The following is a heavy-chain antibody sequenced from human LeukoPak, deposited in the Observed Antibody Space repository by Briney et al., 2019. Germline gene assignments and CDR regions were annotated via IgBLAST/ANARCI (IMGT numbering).Heavy chain of an antibody. V-gene: IGHV1-2*02. Sequence: ASVKVSCKASGYTFTSYGISWVRQAPGQGLEWMGWINPNSGGTNYAQKFQGRVTMTRDTSISTAYMELSRLRSDDTAVYYCARDSSSGWSRHFDYWGQGTLVTVSS. CDR1: GYTFTSYG. CDR3: ARDSSSGWSRHFDY. J-gene: IGHJ4*02. D-gene: IGHD6-19*01. CDR2: INPNSGGT.